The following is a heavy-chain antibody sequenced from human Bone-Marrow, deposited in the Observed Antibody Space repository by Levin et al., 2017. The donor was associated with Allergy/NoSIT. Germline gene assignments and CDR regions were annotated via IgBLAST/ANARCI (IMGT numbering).Heavy chain of an antibody. CDR2: ITGGAEFT. J-gene: IGHJ4*02. D-gene: IGHD1/OR15-1a*01. V-gene: IGHV3-23*01. Sequence: PGGSLRLSCGASGFTFSTYAMSWVRQAPGKGLEWVSAITGGAEFTFYADSVKGRFTISRDNSKNTLHLQMNSLRGEDTAVYYCAKGTTHWELYDYWGQGTLVTVSS. CDR1: GFTFSTYA. CDR3: AKGTTHWELYDY.